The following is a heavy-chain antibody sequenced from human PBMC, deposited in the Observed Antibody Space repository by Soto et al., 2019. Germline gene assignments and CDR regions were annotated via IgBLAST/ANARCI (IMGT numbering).Heavy chain of an antibody. Sequence: QVQLVQSGAEMKKPGSSVKVSCKSAGGTFNTYAMKWVRQAPGQGPEWMGDISPMFGAANYAPKFQGRVTITADESTGTSYIQLSSLTSEDTALYFCAREVQVHTPAFVYWGQGTLVTVSS. CDR3: AREVQVHTPAFVY. D-gene: IGHD3-10*01. CDR2: ISPMFGAA. V-gene: IGHV1-69*19. J-gene: IGHJ4*02. CDR1: GGTFNTYA.